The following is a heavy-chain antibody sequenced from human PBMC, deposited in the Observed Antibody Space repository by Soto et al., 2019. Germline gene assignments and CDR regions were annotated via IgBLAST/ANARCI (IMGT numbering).Heavy chain of an antibody. Sequence: QVHLVQSGAEVKKPGASVKVSCKGSGYIFTTYGITWVRQAPGQGLEWMGWISAHNGNTNYAQKLQGRVTVTRDTSTSTASRELRNLRSDDTAVYYGARGRYGDYWGQGALVTVSS. CDR3: ARGRYGDY. V-gene: IGHV1-18*01. CDR2: ISAHNGNT. CDR1: GYIFTTYG. D-gene: IGHD1-1*01. J-gene: IGHJ4*02.